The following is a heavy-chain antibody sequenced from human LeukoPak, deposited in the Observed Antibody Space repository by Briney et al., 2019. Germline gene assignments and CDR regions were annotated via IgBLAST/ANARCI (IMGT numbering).Heavy chain of an antibody. D-gene: IGHD1-1*01. Sequence: GGSLRLSCAASGFTFSSYWMSWVRQAPGKGLEWVANIKRDGSEKYYVDSVKGRFTISRDDAKNSLYLQMNSLRAEDTAVYYCAKAGTGTNMIFDYWGQGTLVTVSS. CDR3: AKAGTGTNMIFDY. CDR1: GFTFSSYW. J-gene: IGHJ4*02. CDR2: IKRDGSEK. V-gene: IGHV3-7*03.